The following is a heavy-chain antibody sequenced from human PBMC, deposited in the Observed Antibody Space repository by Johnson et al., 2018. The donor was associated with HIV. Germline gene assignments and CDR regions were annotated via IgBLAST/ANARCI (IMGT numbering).Heavy chain of an antibody. V-gene: IGHV3-9*01. D-gene: IGHD3-10*01. J-gene: IGHJ3*02. CDR3: AKDMVVRENGAFDI. CDR2: ISWNSGSR. Sequence: VQLVESGGGLVQPGRSLRVSCAASGFTFDDYAMHWVRQAPGKGLEWVSGISWNSGSRGYADSVKGRFIISRDNAKNSLYLQMNSLRAEDTALYYCAKDMVVRENGAFDIWGQGTMVTVSS. CDR1: GFTFDDYA.